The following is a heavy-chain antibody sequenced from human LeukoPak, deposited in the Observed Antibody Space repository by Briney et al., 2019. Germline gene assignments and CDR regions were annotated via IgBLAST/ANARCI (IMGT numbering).Heavy chain of an antibody. D-gene: IGHD6-19*01. CDR3: ARGGVYSSGWHDAFDI. CDR1: GGSISSYY. CDR2: IYNSGTT. V-gene: IGHV4-59*01. Sequence: PETLSLTCTVSGGSISSYYWSWIRQPQGKGLEWIGYIYNSGTTNYNPSPKSRVTIPVTPPKTQFPLKLSSVTAADTAVYYCARGGVYSSGWHDAFDIRGQGTMVTVSS. J-gene: IGHJ3*02.